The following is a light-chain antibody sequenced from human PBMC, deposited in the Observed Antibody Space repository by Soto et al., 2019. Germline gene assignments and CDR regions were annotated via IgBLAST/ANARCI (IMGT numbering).Light chain of an antibody. CDR1: QSISSW. CDR2: KAS. V-gene: IGKV1-5*03. J-gene: IGKJ1*01. CDR3: QQYSSSSRT. Sequence: DIQMTQSPSTLSASVGDRVTITCRASQSISSWLAWYQQKPGKARNLLIYKASSLESGVPSTFSGSGSGTEFTLTISSLQPDDSATYYCQQYSSSSRTFGQGTKVEIQ.